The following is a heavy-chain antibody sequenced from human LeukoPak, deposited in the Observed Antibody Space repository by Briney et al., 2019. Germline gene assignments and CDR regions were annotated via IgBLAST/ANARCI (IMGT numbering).Heavy chain of an antibody. J-gene: IGHJ4*02. CDR2: IKEDGTET. CDR3: AKEGRSLQTY. D-gene: IGHD5-24*01. V-gene: IGHV3-7*03. Sequence: PGGSLRLSCAASGFMFSSNWMSWVRLAPGKGLEWVANIKEDGTETYYVDSVKGRFTNSRDNAKNPLYLQMNSLRVEDTAVYYCAKEGRSLQTYWGQGTLVTVSS. CDR1: GFMFSSNW.